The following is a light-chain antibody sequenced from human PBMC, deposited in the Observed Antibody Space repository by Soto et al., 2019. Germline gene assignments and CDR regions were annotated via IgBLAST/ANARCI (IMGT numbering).Light chain of an antibody. CDR3: KQADSLPLT. V-gene: IGKV1-12*01. CDR2: AAS. CDR1: RDISSW. Sequence: DIQLTQSPSSVSASVGDRVTITCRASRDISSWLAWYQQKPGQAPNILVFAASTLQRGVPTRFSGRGSGTEFTLTIDSLQPEDFATYYCKQADSLPLTFGGGTKVEIK. J-gene: IGKJ4*02.